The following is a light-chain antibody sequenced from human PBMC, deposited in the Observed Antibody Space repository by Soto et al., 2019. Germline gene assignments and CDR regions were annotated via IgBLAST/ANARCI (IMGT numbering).Light chain of an antibody. CDR3: QRRYSTTWT. Sequence: DIQMNHSPSSMSASVGGRVTITCRASQGISTYLNWYKKRPGKDHKLMIYAASSLQSGVPSRFSVSIYEKHLNLKLSSLKPEEFSTDAGQRRYSTTWTGGQGTKVEIK. J-gene: IGKJ1*01. CDR1: QGISTY. CDR2: AAS. V-gene: IGKV1-39*01.